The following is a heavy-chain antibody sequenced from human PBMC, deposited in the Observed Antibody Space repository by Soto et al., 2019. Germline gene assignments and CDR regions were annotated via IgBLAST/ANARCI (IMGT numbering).Heavy chain of an antibody. D-gene: IGHD3-16*01. V-gene: IGHV1-8*01. J-gene: IGHJ5*02. CDR1: GYSFTNND. CDR3: ARMETFGSLNWFDP. CDR2: MNPGSGDT. Sequence: XSVKVSCKASGYSFTNNDVSWVRQATGQGLEWMGWMNPGSGDTGYAQKFQGRVTMTRDISIATAYMELSSLRSDDTAIYYCARMETFGSLNWFDPWGQGTLVTVSS.